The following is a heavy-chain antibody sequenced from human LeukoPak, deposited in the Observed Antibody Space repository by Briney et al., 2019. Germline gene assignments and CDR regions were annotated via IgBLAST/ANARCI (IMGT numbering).Heavy chain of an antibody. J-gene: IGHJ4*02. Sequence: GGSLRLSCAASGFSFNNYGMHWVRQAPGKGLEWVSGISWNSGSIGYADSVKGRFTISRDNAKNSLYLQMNSLRAEDTALYYCAKDYYDSSGYYFDYWGQGTLVTVSS. D-gene: IGHD3-22*01. V-gene: IGHV3-9*01. CDR2: ISWNSGSI. CDR3: AKDYYDSSGYYFDY. CDR1: GFSFNNYG.